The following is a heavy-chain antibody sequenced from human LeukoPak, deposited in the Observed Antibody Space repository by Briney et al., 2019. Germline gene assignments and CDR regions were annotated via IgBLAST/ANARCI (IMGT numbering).Heavy chain of an antibody. V-gene: IGHV1-18*01. CDR1: GYTFTSYG. J-gene: IGHJ6*02. D-gene: IGHD3-22*01. Sequence: ASVYVSCKASGYTFTSYGISWVRQAPGQGLEWMGWISAYNGNTNYAQKLQGRVTMTTDTSTSTAYMELRSLRFDDTAVYYCARSHPYDSRGYYYYYGLDVWGQGTTVTVSS. CDR3: ARSHPYDSRGYYYYYGLDV. CDR2: ISAYNGNT.